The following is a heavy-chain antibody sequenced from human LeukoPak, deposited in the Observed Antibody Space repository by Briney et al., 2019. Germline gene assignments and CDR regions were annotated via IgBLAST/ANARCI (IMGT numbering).Heavy chain of an antibody. CDR1: GYTFTGYY. D-gene: IGHD3-22*01. CDR2: INPNSGDT. J-gene: IGHJ3*02. Sequence: ASVEVSCKTSGYTFTGYYIHWVRQAPGQGIEWMGWINPNSGDTNYAQKFQGRVSMTGDTSISTAYMELSRLRSDDTAVYYCARTLVVINDAFDIWGQGTMVTVSS. CDR3: ARTLVVINDAFDI. V-gene: IGHV1-2*02.